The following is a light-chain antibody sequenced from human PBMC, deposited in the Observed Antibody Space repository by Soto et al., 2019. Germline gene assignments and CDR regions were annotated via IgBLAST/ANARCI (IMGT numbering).Light chain of an antibody. CDR2: GAS. J-gene: IGKJ4*01. CDR3: QQYDNLPLT. CDR1: QGIGSY. Sequence: IQLTQSPSSLSASVGDRVTITCRASQGIGSYLAWYQQKPGKAPNLLIYGASTLHSGVPSRFSGSGSGTDFTFTISSLQPEDIATYYCQQYDNLPLTFGGGTKVDIK. V-gene: IGKV1-33*01.